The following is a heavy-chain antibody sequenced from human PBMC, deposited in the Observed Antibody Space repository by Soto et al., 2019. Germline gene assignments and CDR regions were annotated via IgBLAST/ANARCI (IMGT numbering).Heavy chain of an antibody. Sequence: IRQPPGKGLEWIGSISYSGTTYYNPSLKSRVTIFADTSKNQFSLKLSSVTAADTAIYWGAVHDSNGILRNGVEIRGQGSMVT. D-gene: IGHD2-8*01. J-gene: IGHJ3*02. CDR2: ISYSGTT. V-gene: IGHV4-39*01. CDR3: AVHDSNGILRNGVEI.